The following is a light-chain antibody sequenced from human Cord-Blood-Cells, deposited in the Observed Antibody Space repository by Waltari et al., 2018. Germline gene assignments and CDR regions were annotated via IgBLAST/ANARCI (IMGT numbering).Light chain of an antibody. J-gene: IGLJ3*02. CDR2: DVS. Sequence: QSALTQPASVSGSPGQSITISCTGTSSDVGGYNYVSWYQQHPGKAPKLMIYDVSKRPSGVSTRVSGSKSGNTDSLTISGLQAEDEADYYCSSYTSSSTLWVFGGGTKLTVL. CDR3: SSYTSSSTLWV. CDR1: SSDVGGYNY. V-gene: IGLV2-14*01.